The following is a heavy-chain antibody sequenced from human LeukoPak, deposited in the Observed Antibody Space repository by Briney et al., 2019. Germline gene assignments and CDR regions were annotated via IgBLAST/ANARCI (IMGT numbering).Heavy chain of an antibody. CDR3: ARGIRIVVVPPYYYYYMDV. CDR2: INAGNGNT. V-gene: IGHV1-3*01. Sequence: ASVKVSCKASGYTLTSYAMHWVRQAPGQRLEWMGWINAGNGNTKYSQKFQGRVTITRDTSASTAYMELSSLRSEDTAVYYCARGIRIVVVPPYYYYYMDVWGKGTTVTVSS. J-gene: IGHJ6*03. CDR1: GYTLTSYA. D-gene: IGHD2-2*01.